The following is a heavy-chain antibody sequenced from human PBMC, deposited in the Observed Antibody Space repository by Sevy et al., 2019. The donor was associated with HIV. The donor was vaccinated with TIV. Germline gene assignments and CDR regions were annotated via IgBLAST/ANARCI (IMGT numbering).Heavy chain of an antibody. J-gene: IGHJ6*02. V-gene: IGHV3-7*03. CDR1: GFTFSTYW. D-gene: IGHD2-2*01. Sequence: GGSLRLSCAVSGFTFSTYWMSWVRQAPGKGLEWVANIKKDGSEKYYVYSVKGRFTISRDNAKNSLYLQMNSLRVEDTALYYCARDCSSTSCLWGLDVWGQGTSVTVSS. CDR2: IKKDGSEK. CDR3: ARDCSSTSCLWGLDV.